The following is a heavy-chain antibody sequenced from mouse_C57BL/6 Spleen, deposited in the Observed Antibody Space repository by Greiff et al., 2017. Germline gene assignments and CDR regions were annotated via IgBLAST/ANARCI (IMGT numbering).Heavy chain of an antibody. CDR2: ISSGGSYT. CDR1: GFTFSSYG. J-gene: IGHJ2*01. V-gene: IGHV5-6*01. CDR3: ARQTGVGDYFDY. Sequence: EVMLVESGGDLVKPGGSLKLSCAASGFTFSSYGMSWVRQTPDKRLEWVATISSGGSYTYYPDSVKGRFTISRDNAKNTLYLQMSSLKSEDTAMYYCARQTGVGDYFDYWGQGTTLTVSS. D-gene: IGHD4-1*01.